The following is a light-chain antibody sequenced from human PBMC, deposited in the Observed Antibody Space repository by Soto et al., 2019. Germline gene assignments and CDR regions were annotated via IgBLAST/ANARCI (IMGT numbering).Light chain of an antibody. Sequence: DIVMTQSPDSLAVSLGERATINCKSSQSVLYSSNNKNYLAWYQQKPGQPPKLLIYSTSTRESGVPDRFSGSGSGTDFTLTISSLQAEDVPVYYCQQYYSTPRTFGQGTKVEIK. V-gene: IGKV4-1*01. CDR2: STS. CDR3: QQYYSTPRT. CDR1: QSVLYSSNNKNY. J-gene: IGKJ1*01.